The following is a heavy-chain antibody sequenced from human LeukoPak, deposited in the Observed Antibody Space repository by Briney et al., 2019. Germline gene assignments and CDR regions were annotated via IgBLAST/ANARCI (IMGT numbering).Heavy chain of an antibody. CDR3: ATVAFSQGRRLLYDDY. J-gene: IGHJ4*02. CDR1: GYTLTELS. CDR2: FDPEDGET. V-gene: IGHV1-24*01. Sequence: ASVKVSCKVSGYTLTELSMHWVRQAPGKGLEWMGGFDPEDGETIYAQKLQGRVTMTEDTSTDTAYMELSSLRSEDTAVYYCATVAFSQGRRLLYDDYWGQGTLVTVSS. D-gene: IGHD3-3*01.